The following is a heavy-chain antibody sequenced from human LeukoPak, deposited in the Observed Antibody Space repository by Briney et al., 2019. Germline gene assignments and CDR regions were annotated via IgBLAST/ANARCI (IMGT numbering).Heavy chain of an antibody. CDR1: GGSISSGDYH. V-gene: IGHV4-30-4*01. Sequence: SETLSLTCTVSGGSISSGDYHWSWIRQPPGKGLEWIGYIYYSGSTYYNPSLKSRVTISVDTSKNQFSLKLSSVTAADTAVYYCARDLLNEGNHLDYWGQGTLVTVSS. CDR3: ARDLLNEGNHLDY. J-gene: IGHJ4*02. CDR2: IYYSGST. D-gene: IGHD4-23*01.